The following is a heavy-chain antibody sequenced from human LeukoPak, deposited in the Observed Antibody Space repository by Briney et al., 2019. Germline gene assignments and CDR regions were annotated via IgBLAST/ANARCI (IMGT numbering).Heavy chain of an antibody. CDR2: VHPSTGNP. D-gene: IGHD3-22*01. Sequence: ASVKSSCTGSGYTFTNYAMSWVRQAPVHRVECMGCVHPSTGNPTYTHGSTGRVVFCLDTSVSTAYMQSSGLKAVDTAVCLCARQFGDRSGYYYPPHFDYRGQRTLLTVSS. CDR1: GYTFTNYA. CDR3: ARQFGDRSGYYYPPHFDY. V-gene: IGHV7-4-1*02. J-gene: IGHJ4*02.